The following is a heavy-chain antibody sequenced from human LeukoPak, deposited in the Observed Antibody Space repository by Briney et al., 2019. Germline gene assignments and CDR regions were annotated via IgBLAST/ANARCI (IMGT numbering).Heavy chain of an antibody. Sequence: GASVKVSCKVSGYTLTELSMHWVRQAPGKGLEWMGGFDPEDGATIYAQKFQGRVTMTEDTSTDTAYMELSSLRSEDTAVYYCATDLVGYYDDVWGSYRYTRSYWGQGTLVTVSS. V-gene: IGHV1-24*01. CDR3: ATDLVGYYDDVWGSYRYTRSY. D-gene: IGHD3-16*02. CDR2: FDPEDGAT. CDR1: GYTLTELS. J-gene: IGHJ4*02.